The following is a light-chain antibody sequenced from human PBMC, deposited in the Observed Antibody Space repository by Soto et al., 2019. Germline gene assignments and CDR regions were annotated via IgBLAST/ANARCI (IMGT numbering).Light chain of an antibody. V-gene: IGLV1-51*02. CDR3: GTWDNSLSAGGV. J-gene: IGLJ2*01. CDR2: ENT. CDR1: SSNIGNNY. Sequence: QSVLTQPPSVSAAPGQKVTISCSGSSSNIGNNYVSWYQQLPGTAPKLLIYENTKRPSGIPDRFSGSKSGTSATLDITGLQAGDEADYYCGTWDNSLSAGGVFGGGTKLTVL.